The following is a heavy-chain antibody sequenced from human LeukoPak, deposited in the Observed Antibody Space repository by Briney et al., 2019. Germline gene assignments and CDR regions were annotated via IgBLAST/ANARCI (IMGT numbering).Heavy chain of an antibody. V-gene: IGHV3-23*01. J-gene: IGHJ4*02. Sequence: GGSLRLSCAASGFTFSSYAMSWVRQAPGKGLECISGFSGSGGSTYYADSVKGRFTISRDNAKNSLYLQMNSLRAEDTAVYYCARHSVSGWSYFDYWGQGTLVTVSS. D-gene: IGHD6-19*01. CDR2: FSGSGGST. CDR3: ARHSVSGWSYFDY. CDR1: GFTFSSYA.